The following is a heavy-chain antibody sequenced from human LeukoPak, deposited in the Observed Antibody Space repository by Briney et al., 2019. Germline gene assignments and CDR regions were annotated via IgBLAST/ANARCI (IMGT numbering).Heavy chain of an antibody. CDR3: AREYSSSSGSVSDY. Sequence: GSLRLSCAASGFTFSSYNMNWVRQAPGKGLEWVSYISSSSSTIYYADSVKGRFTISRDNAKNSLYLQMNSLRDEDTAVYYCAREYSSSSGSVSDYWGQGTLVTVSS. CDR1: GFTFSSYN. J-gene: IGHJ4*02. CDR2: ISSSSSTI. D-gene: IGHD6-6*01. V-gene: IGHV3-48*02.